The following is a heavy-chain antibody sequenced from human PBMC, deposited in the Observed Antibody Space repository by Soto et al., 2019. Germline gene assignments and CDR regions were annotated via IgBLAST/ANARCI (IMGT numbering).Heavy chain of an antibody. V-gene: IGHV3-30-3*01. CDR2: ISYDGSNK. CDR1: GFTFNSYA. CDR3: ARNVLRFLEWPNWFDP. D-gene: IGHD3-3*01. J-gene: IGHJ5*02. Sequence: QVQLVESGGGVVQPGRSLRLSCAASGFTFNSYAMHWVRQAPGKGLEWVAVISYDGSNKYYADSVKGRFTISRDNSKNTLYLQMNSLRAEDTAVYYCARNVLRFLEWPNWFDPWGQGTLVTVSS.